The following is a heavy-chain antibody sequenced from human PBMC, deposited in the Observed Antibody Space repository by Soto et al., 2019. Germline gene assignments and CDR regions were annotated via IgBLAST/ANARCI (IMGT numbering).Heavy chain of an antibody. CDR2: VKSKSDGGTT. D-gene: IGHD2-21*01. V-gene: IGHV3-15*07. J-gene: IGHJ4*02. Sequence: GGSLRLSCAASGFTFSNAWINWVRQAPGKGLEWVGRVKSKSDGGTTDFAAPVKGRFAISRDDSKNMVYLEMNSLQTEDTAIYYCTTDPYITPIIFRFDYGGQETLVTVSS. CDR1: GFTFSNAW. CDR3: TTDPYITPIIFRFDY.